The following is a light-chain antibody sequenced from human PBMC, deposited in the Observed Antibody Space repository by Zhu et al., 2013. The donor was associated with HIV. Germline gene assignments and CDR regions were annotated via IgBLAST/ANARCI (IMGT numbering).Light chain of an antibody. Sequence: EIVLTQSPGTLSLSPGQRATLSCRASQRVSTNSLSWYQQRPGQAPRLLIFATSSRASDVPDRFSAGGSGTDFTLTISRLEPEDYAVYYCHQYSLSRTFGQGTRVDMK. CDR2: ATS. CDR3: HQYSLSRT. J-gene: IGKJ2*01. CDR1: QRVSTNS. V-gene: IGKV3-20*01.